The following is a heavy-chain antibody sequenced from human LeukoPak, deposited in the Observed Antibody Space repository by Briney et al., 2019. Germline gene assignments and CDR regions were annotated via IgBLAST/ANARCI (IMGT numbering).Heavy chain of an antibody. Sequence: TGGSLRLSCAASGFTFSSYSMNWVRQAPGKGLEWVSSISSSSSYIYYADSVKGRFTISRDNAKNSLYLQMNSLRAEDTAVYYCARAPDYYDSSGYYYAPPGYYYYGMDVWGQGTTVTVSS. CDR2: ISSSSSYI. CDR3: ARAPDYYDSSGYYYAPPGYYYYGMDV. CDR1: GFTFSSYS. J-gene: IGHJ6*02. V-gene: IGHV3-21*01. D-gene: IGHD3-22*01.